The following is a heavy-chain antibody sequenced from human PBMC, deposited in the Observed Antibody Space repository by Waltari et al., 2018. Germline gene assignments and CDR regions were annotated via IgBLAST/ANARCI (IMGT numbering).Heavy chain of an antibody. Sequence: DVQLLESGGGLVHPGGSLRLSCAASGFTFSIYPMAWVRQAPGKGLGWVSTMPGGGRGTAYADAVKGRFTISRDNSRNTLDLQMNTLRAEDTAIYFCAKADFGDPYWYFNLWGRGTLVTVSS. CDR1: GFTFSIYP. J-gene: IGHJ2*01. D-gene: IGHD4-17*01. V-gene: IGHV3-23*01. CDR2: MPGGGRGT. CDR3: AKADFGDPYWYFNL.